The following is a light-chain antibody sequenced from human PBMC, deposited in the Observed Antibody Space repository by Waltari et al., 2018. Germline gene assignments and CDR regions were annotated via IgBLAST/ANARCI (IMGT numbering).Light chain of an antibody. CDR1: SSDVGGYNY. CDR2: YVS. J-gene: IGLJ2*01. CDR3: SSYTSSSTLV. Sequence: QSALTQPASVSGSPGQSITISCPGTSSDVGGYNYVSWYQQHPGKAPKPMIYYVSKRPSGVSNRFSGSKSGNTASLTISGLQAEDEADYYCSSYTSSSTLVFGGGTKLTVL. V-gene: IGLV2-14*01.